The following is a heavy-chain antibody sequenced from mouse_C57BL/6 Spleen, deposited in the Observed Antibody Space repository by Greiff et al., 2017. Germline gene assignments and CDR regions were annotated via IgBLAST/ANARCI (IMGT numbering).Heavy chain of an antibody. J-gene: IGHJ3*01. D-gene: IGHD1-1*01. CDR3: ARPNYYGSSYYWFAY. CDR1: GYTFTSYW. V-gene: IGHV1-53*01. Sequence: QVQLQQPGTELVKPGASVKLSCKASGYTFTSYWMHWVKQRPGQGLEWIGNINPSNGGTNYNEKFKSKATLTVDKSSSTAYMQRSGLTSEDSAVYYCARPNYYGSSYYWFAYWGQGTLVTVSA. CDR2: INPSNGGT.